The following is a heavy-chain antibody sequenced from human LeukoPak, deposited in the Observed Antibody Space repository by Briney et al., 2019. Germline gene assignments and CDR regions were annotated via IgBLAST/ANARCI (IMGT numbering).Heavy chain of an antibody. CDR2: INPNSGGT. CDR3: ARDRPDGSPYVFDY. J-gene: IGHJ4*02. V-gene: IGHV1-2*04. CDR1: GYTFTGYY. Sequence: ASVKVSCKASGYTFTGYYVHWVRQAPGQGLEWMGWINPNSGGTNYAQKFQGWVTMTRDTSISTAYMELSRLRSDDTAVYYCARDRPDGSPYVFDYWGQGTLVTVSS. D-gene: IGHD1-26*01.